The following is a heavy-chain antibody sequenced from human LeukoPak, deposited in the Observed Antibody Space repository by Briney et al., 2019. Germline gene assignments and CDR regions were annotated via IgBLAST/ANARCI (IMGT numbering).Heavy chain of an antibody. CDR2: ISGSGGDT. CDR1: GLTFSSYS. D-gene: IGHD6-13*01. Sequence: GGSLRLSCVVSGLTFSSYSMSWVRQAPGKGLEWVSGISGSGGDTWYPDSVKGRSTISRDNSKNTLFLQMNSLRVEDTAMYYCAKDAAGPEYWGQGTRVTVSS. CDR3: AKDAAGPEY. J-gene: IGHJ4*02. V-gene: IGHV3-23*01.